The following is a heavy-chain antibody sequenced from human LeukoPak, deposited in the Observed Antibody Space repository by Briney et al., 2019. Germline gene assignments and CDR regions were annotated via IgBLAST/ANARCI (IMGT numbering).Heavy chain of an antibody. CDR3: ARLVVAAGIAYYDY. V-gene: IGHV3-64D*06. D-gene: IGHD1-14*01. Sequence: PGGSLRLSCSASGFTFSSLTMHWVRQAPGKGLEYVSAISSNGGDTYYADSVKGRFTISRDNSKNTLYLQMNSLRAEDTALYYCARLVVAAGIAYYDYWGQGTLVTVSS. CDR2: ISSNGGDT. CDR1: GFTFSSLT. J-gene: IGHJ4*02.